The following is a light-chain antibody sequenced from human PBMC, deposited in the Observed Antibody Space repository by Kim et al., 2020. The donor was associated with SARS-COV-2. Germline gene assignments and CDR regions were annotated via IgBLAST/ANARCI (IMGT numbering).Light chain of an antibody. Sequence: LSPGERATLSCRASQSVTTYLAWYQQKPGQAPRLLIYDASSRATGIPARFSGSGSGTDFTLTISSLESEDFAIYYCHQRSNWPLTFGGGTKVDIK. J-gene: IGKJ4*01. CDR2: DAS. V-gene: IGKV3-11*01. CDR3: HQRSNWPLT. CDR1: QSVTTY.